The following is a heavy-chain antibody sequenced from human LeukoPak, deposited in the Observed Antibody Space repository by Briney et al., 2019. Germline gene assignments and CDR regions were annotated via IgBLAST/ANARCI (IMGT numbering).Heavy chain of an antibody. D-gene: IGHD3-10*01. Sequence: SETLSLTFTVPGGSISSDYWGWSRQPAGKGLEWVGRIYTSGSISYNPSLKSRLTMSVDNAKNQFSLKLSSVTAAATAVYYCARELIVPVAMTGSGSYSTDYWGQGALVTVSS. CDR1: GGSISSDY. CDR3: ARELIVPVAMTGSGSYSTDY. J-gene: IGHJ4*02. CDR2: IYTSGSI. V-gene: IGHV4-4*07.